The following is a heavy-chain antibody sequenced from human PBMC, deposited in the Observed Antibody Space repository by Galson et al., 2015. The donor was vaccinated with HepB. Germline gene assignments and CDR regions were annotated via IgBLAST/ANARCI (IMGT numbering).Heavy chain of an antibody. D-gene: IGHD2-21*01. V-gene: IGHV3-30*04. Sequence: SLRLSCAASGFTFSSYAMHWVRQAPGKGLEWVAVISYDGSNKYYADSAKGRFTISRDNSKNTLYLQMNSLRAEDTAVYYCARLGGDQENAFDIWGQGTMVTVSP. CDR3: ARLGGDQENAFDI. CDR2: ISYDGSNK. CDR1: GFTFSSYA. J-gene: IGHJ3*02.